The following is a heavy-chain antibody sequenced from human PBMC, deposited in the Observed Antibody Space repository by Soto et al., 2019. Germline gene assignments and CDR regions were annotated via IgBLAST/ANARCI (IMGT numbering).Heavy chain of an antibody. V-gene: IGHV3-23*01. J-gene: IGHJ4*02. CDR2: IDAGSST. D-gene: IGHD3-10*01. CDR1: GFTFSSYA. CDR3: AKSPVRGVIGHFDY. Sequence: GGSLRLSCAASGFTFSSYAMSWVRQAPGKGLEWVSIIDAGSSTYYADSVQGRFTISRDNSENTLYLQMNSLRAEDTAVYYCAKSPVRGVIGHFDYWGQGIPVTVSS.